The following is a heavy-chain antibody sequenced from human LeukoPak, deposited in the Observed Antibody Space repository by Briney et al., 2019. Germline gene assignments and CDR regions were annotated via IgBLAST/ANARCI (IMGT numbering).Heavy chain of an antibody. V-gene: IGHV3-23*01. D-gene: IGHD6-13*01. CDR3: AKDSIVAYSSSWYELHDAFDI. Sequence: PGGSLRLSCAASGFTFSSYAMSWVRQAPGKGLEWVSGISGSGGSTYYADSVKGRFTISRDNSKNTLYLQMNSLRAEDTAVYYRAKDSIVAYSSSWYELHDAFDIWGQGTMVTVSS. J-gene: IGHJ3*02. CDR2: ISGSGGST. CDR1: GFTFSSYA.